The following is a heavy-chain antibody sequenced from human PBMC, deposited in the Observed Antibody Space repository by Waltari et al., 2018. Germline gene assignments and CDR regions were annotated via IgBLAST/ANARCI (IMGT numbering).Heavy chain of an antibody. Sequence: EVQLVESGGGLVQPGGSLRLSCAASGFTFSSYAMSWVRQAPGKGLEWVSVISGSGGITYYADSVKGRFTISSDNSKNTLYLQMNTLRAEDTAVYYCAKGYNYDGDYGRGFDPWGQGTLVTVSS. CDR3: AKGYNYDGDYGRGFDP. CDR2: ISGSGGIT. V-gene: IGHV3-23*04. J-gene: IGHJ5*02. D-gene: IGHD4-17*01. CDR1: GFTFSSYA.